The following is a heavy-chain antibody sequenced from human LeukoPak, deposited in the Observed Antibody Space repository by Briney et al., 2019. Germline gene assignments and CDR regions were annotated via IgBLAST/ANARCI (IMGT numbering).Heavy chain of an antibody. CDR3: ARVSQSSGWYGDYYMDV. CDR2: ISSSGSTI. D-gene: IGHD6-19*01. Sequence: GGSQRLSCAPSGFTFSILEMKSARHGPGKGREWVSYISSSGSTIYYAACVKGRFTISRDNAKHSLYLQMNSLRAEDTGVYYCARVSQSSGWYGDYYMDVWGKGTTVTISS. CDR1: GFTFSILE. V-gene: IGHV3-48*03. J-gene: IGHJ6*03.